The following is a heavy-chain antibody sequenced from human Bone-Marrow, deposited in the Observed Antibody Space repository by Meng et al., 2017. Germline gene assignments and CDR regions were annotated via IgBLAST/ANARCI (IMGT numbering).Heavy chain of an antibody. V-gene: IGHV3-33*01. CDR3: AGDSIVGATDAFDI. J-gene: IGHJ3*02. CDR2: IWYDGSNK. D-gene: IGHD1-26*01. Sequence: GESLKISCAASGFTFSSYGMHWARQAPGKGLEWVAVIWYDGSNKYYADSVKGRFTISRDNSKNTLYLQMNSLRAEDTAVYYCAGDSIVGATDAFDIWGQGTMVTVSS. CDR1: GFTFSSYG.